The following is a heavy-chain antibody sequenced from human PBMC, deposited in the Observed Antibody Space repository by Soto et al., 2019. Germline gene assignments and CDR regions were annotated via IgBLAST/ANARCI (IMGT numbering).Heavy chain of an antibody. CDR3: AREGLDTAGFFDI. CDR1: GFTFSTYW. CDR2: IKSDGSST. Sequence: GSLRLSCAASGFTFSTYWIHCFRQSPGKGLMWVSRIKSDGSSTTYADSVKGRFTISRDNAKNTLYLQMSSLRAEDTAVYYCAREGLDTAGFFDIWGQGTMVTVSS. V-gene: IGHV3-74*01. D-gene: IGHD6-13*01. J-gene: IGHJ3*02.